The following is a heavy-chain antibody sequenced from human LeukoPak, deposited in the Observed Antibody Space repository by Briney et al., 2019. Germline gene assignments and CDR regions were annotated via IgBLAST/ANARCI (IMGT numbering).Heavy chain of an antibody. J-gene: IGHJ4*02. CDR1: GFTFSSDA. Sequence: GGSLRLSCAASGFTFSSDAMSWVRQAPGKGLEWVSAISGSGGSTYYADSVKGRFTISRDNSKNTLYLQMNSLRAEDTAVYYCAKGTYYYDSSGYYYWGQGTLVTVSS. V-gene: IGHV3-23*01. CDR3: AKGTYYYDSSGYYY. CDR2: ISGSGGST. D-gene: IGHD3-22*01.